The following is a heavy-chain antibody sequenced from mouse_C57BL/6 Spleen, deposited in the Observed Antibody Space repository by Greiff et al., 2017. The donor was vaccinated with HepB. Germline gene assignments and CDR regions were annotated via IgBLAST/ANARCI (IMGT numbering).Heavy chain of an antibody. V-gene: IGHV1-83*01. CDR3: IGLRFAY. D-gene: IGHD2-4*01. Sequence: VQLQQSGPELVKPGASVKMSCKASGYTFTDYYMHWVKQKPGKGLEWIGEIYPGSGNTYYNEKFKGKATLTADTSSSTAYMQLSSLTSEDSAVYFCAIGLRFAYWGQGTLVTVSA. J-gene: IGHJ3*01. CDR1: YTFTDYYM. CDR2: YPGSGNTY.